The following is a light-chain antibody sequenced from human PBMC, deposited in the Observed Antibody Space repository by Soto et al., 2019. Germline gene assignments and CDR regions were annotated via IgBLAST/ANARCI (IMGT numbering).Light chain of an antibody. CDR3: SSYAGSNNLV. V-gene: IGLV2-8*01. CDR1: KFDIGRYNY. CDR2: EVS. Sequence: QSALTQPASVSGSPGQTITISCAGTKFDIGRYNYVSWYQQHPGKAPKLMIYEVSKRPSGVPDRFSGSKSGNTASLTVSGLQAEDEADYYCSSYAGSNNLVFGGGTQLTVL. J-gene: IGLJ2*01.